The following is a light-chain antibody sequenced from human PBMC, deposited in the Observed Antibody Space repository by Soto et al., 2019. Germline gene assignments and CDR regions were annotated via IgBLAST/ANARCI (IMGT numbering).Light chain of an antibody. CDR2: GAS. V-gene: IGKV3-20*01. J-gene: IGKJ4*01. CDR3: QQFHSSGLT. Sequence: EIVLTQSPGTLSLSPGARATLSCRASQSVSSKYLGWYQQKPGQAPRLLIYGASTRATGIPDRFSGSGSGTDFTLAISRLEPEDFAVYYCQQFHSSGLTFGGGTKVEIK. CDR1: QSVSSKY.